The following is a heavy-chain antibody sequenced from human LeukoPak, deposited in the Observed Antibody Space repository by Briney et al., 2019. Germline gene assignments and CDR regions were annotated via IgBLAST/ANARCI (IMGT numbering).Heavy chain of an antibody. J-gene: IGHJ4*02. CDR1: GFSFRSYS. CDR2: ICGSGDST. V-gene: IGHV3-23*01. CDR3: ASRNNADYGDIFDS. D-gene: IGHD3-16*01. Sequence: GGCLRLSCAASGFSFRSYSMSWVRQAPGKGLEWVSAICGSGDSTFYPDSVKPRFTISRDTPKNTLYLLMNSLSADDTAFYSCASRNNADYGDIFDSWGEGTLVTVSS.